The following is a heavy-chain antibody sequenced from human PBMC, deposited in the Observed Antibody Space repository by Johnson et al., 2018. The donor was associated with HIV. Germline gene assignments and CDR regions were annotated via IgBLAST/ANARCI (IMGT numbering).Heavy chain of an antibody. CDR3: SRDPGHGGRLYDAFDF. Sequence: QVQLVESGGGVVQPGRSLRLSCAASGFPFSSYAMHWVRQAPGKGLEWVAVISYDGTDQYYADSVKARFTISRDNSKNTLYLQMNGLRGDDTGVYHCSRDPGHGGRLYDAFDFRGQGTKVIVSS. CDR2: ISYDGTDQ. CDR1: GFPFSSYA. V-gene: IGHV3-30*04. D-gene: IGHD4-23*01. J-gene: IGHJ3*01.